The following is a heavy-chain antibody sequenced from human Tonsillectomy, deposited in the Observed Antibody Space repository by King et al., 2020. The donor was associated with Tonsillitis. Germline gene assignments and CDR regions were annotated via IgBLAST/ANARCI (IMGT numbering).Heavy chain of an antibody. CDR2: ITWNSGSI. CDR1: GFTFDDYT. J-gene: IGHJ6*02. D-gene: IGHD6-19*01. V-gene: IGHV3-9*01. CDR3: AKDIESSGWYGMDV. Sequence: VQLVESGGGLVQPGRSLSLSCAASGFTFDDYTMHWVRQAPGKGLEWVSGITWNSGSIGYVDSVKGRFTISRDNAKNSLYLQMNSLRPEDTALYYCAKDIESSGWYGMDVWGQGTTVTVSS.